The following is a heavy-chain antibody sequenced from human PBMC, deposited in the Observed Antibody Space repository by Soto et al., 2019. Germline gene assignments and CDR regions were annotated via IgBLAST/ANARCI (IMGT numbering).Heavy chain of an antibody. Sequence: TLSLTCVVSGGSISSGGYAWNWIRQPPGKGLEWIGYIYYSGYTSYNPSLKSRVTISVDKSKNQFSLKLSFVTAADTAVYYCARDSLTGNYFDPWGQGTLVTVSS. CDR3: ARDSLTGNYFDP. CDR2: IYYSGYT. J-gene: IGHJ5*02. CDR1: GGSISSGGYA. V-gene: IGHV4-30-2*01. D-gene: IGHD1-7*01.